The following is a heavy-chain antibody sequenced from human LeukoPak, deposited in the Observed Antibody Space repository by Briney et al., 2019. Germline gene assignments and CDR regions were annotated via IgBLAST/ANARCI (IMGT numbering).Heavy chain of an antibody. D-gene: IGHD3-10*01. V-gene: IGHV4-39*07. CDR1: GGSISSSSYY. J-gene: IGHJ4*02. Sequence: SETLSLTCTVSGGSISSSSYYWGWIRQPPGKGLEWIGSIYYSGSTYYNPSLKSRVTISVDTSKNQFSLKLSSVTAADTAVYYCARDRVYGSGHRDYWGQGTLVTVSS. CDR3: ARDRVYGSGHRDY. CDR2: IYYSGST.